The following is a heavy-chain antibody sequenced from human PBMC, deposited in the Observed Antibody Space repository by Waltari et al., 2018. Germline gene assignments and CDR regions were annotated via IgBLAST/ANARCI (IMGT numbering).Heavy chain of an antibody. CDR3: LNYDFDS. V-gene: IGHV3-74*01. J-gene: IGHJ4*02. CDR2: INKEGRIV. Sequence: DVQVVESGGGLVRPGGSLRLSCIGSGFNFSNYFIHWVRQAAGEGPVWVARINKEGRIVNYADSVKGRFSISRDNAKSTVYLQMNNLRGEDTALYHCLNYDFDSWGQGTLVTVSS. D-gene: IGHD1-7*01. CDR1: GFNFSNYF.